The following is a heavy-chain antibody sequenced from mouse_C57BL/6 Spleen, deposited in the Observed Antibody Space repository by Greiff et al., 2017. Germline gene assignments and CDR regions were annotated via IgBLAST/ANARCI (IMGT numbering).Heavy chain of an antibody. V-gene: IGHV1-59*01. CDR3: AREVITTVVGRFDY. CDR2: IDPSDSYT. Sequence: QVQLQQSGAELVRPGTSVKLSCKASGYTFTSYWMHWVKQRPGQGLEWIGVIDPSDSYTNYNQKFKGKATLTVDTSSSTAYMQLSSLTSEDSAVYYCAREVITTVVGRFDYWGQGTTLTVSS. CDR1: GYTFTSYW. J-gene: IGHJ2*01. D-gene: IGHD1-1*01.